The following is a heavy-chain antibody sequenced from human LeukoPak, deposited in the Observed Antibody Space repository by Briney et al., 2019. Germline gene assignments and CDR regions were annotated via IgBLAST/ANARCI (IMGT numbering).Heavy chain of an antibody. CDR2: MNPNSGNT. Sequence: VASVTVSCKASGYTFTSYDINWVRQATGQGLEWMGWMNPNSGNTGYAQKFQGRVTITRNTSISTAYMELSSLRSEDTAVYYCARDLVRVYCGGDCYSGYWYFDLWGRGTLVTVSS. CDR3: ARDLVRVYCGGDCYSGYWYFDL. D-gene: IGHD2-21*01. V-gene: IGHV1-8*03. CDR1: GYTFTSYD. J-gene: IGHJ2*01.